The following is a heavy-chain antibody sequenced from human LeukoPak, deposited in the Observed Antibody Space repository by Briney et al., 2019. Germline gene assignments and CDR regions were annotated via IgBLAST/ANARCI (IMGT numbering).Heavy chain of an antibody. D-gene: IGHD6-19*01. CDR2: ISGSGGST. CDR3: AHKYDSGWYDY. CDR1: GFTFDDYG. J-gene: IGHJ4*02. V-gene: IGHV3-23*01. Sequence: PGGSLRLSCAASGFTFDDYGMSWVRQAPGKGLEWVSAISGSGGSTYYADSVKGRFTISRDNSKNTLYLQMNSLRAEDTAVYYCAHKYDSGWYDYWGQGTLVTVSS.